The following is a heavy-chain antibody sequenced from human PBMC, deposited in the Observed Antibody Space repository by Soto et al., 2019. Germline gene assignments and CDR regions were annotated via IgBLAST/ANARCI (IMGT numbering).Heavy chain of an antibody. CDR2: IFYSGST. J-gene: IGHJ4*02. CDR1: GGSISSGGYY. D-gene: IGHD3-3*01. Sequence: SETLSLTCTVSGGSISSGGYYWSWIRQHPGKGLEWIGYIFYSGSTTYNPSLKSRVTISVDTSKNQFSLKLSSVTAADTAVYYCARGMSGDLTWALYWGQGTLVTVSS. V-gene: IGHV4-61*08. CDR3: ARGMSGDLTWALY.